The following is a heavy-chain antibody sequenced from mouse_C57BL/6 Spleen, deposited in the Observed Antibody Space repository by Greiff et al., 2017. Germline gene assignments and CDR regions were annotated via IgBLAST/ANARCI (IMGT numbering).Heavy chain of an antibody. CDR2: IYPGSGST. CDR3: ARPLWDGYAMDY. V-gene: IGHV1-55*01. Sequence: QVQLKESGAELVKPGASVKMSCKASGYTFTSYWITWVKQRPGQGLEWIGDIYPGSGSTNYNEKFKSKATLTVDTSSSTAYMQLSSLTSEDSAVYYCARPLWDGYAMDYWGQGTSVTVSS. CDR1: GYTFTSYW. J-gene: IGHJ4*01. D-gene: IGHD1-1*02.